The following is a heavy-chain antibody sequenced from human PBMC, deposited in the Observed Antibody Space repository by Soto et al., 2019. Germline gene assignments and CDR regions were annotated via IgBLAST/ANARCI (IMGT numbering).Heavy chain of an antibody. V-gene: IGHV4-59*08. Sequence: SETPSLTCTVSGGSISSYYWSWIRQPPGKGLEWIGYIYYSGSTNYNPSLKSRVTISVDTSKNQFSLKLSSVTAADTAVYYCARHNYHIYYDILTGYQTYYYYYMDVWGNGTTVTVS. CDR3: ARHNYHIYYDILTGYQTYYYYYMDV. J-gene: IGHJ6*03. CDR1: GGSISSYY. CDR2: IYYSGST. D-gene: IGHD3-9*01.